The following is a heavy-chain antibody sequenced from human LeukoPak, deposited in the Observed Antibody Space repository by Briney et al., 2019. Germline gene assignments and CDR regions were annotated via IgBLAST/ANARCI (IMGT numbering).Heavy chain of an antibody. CDR1: GFTFSSYG. V-gene: IGHV3-30*02. CDR2: IRYDGSNK. CDR3: AKDRYPYSSGWYGVDY. D-gene: IGHD6-19*01. Sequence: PGGSLRLSCAASGFTFSSYGMHWVRQAPGKGLEWVAFIRYDGSNKYYADSVKGRFTISRDNSKNTLYLQMNSLRAEDTAVYYCAKDRYPYSSGWYGVDYWGQGTLVTVSS. J-gene: IGHJ4*02.